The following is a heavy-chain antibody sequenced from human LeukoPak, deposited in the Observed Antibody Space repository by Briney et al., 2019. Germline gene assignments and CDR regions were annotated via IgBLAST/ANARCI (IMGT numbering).Heavy chain of an antibody. V-gene: IGHV3-33*01. J-gene: IGHJ4*02. CDR2: IWYDGSNK. CDR3: ARGGEDCSSTSCYGEYYFDY. D-gene: IGHD2-2*01. CDR1: GFTFGSYG. Sequence: PGGSLRLSCAASGFTFGSYGMHWVRQAPGKGLEWVAVIWYDGSNKYYADSVKGRFTISRDNSKNTLYLQMNSLRAEDTAVYHCARGGEDCSSTSCYGEYYFDYWGQGTLVTVSS.